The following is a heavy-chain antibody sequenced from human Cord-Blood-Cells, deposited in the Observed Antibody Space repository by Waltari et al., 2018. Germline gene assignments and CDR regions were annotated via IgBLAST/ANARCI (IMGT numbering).Heavy chain of an antibody. CDR2: IQPGDAAP. J-gene: IGHJ4*02. V-gene: IGHV5-51*01. D-gene: IGHD1-20*01. CDR3: ARQPDNWNYVDY. CDR1: GYSFTSYW. Sequence: EVQLVQSGAEVKKPGESLKISCKGSGYSFTSYWIGWVRQRPGKGLEWLGIIQPGDAAPGDSPAFQGQVTISADKSISTAYLQWSSLKASDTAMYYCARQPDNWNYVDYWGQGTLVTVSS.